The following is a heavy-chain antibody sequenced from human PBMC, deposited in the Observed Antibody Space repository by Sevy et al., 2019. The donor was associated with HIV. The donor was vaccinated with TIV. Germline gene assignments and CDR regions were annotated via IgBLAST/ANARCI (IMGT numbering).Heavy chain of an antibody. D-gene: IGHD2-8*01. CDR3: AREGCTKPHDY. J-gene: IGHJ4*02. CDR1: GFTFNKYS. CDR2: LSFGCGEI. Sequence: GVLRLSCAASGFTFNKYSMSWVCQPPGKGLEWVATLSFGCGEINYADSVKGRFTISRDNSKNSFYLQMNNLRAEDTALYYCAREGCTKPHDYWGQGTLVTVSS. V-gene: IGHV3-23*01.